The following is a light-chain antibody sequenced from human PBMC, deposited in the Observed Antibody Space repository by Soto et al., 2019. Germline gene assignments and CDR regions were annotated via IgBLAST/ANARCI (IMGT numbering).Light chain of an antibody. J-gene: IGKJ2*01. Sequence: DMQMTKSLSSLSASVGDTVTITCRASQRISNSLSWYQQKPGKDPKSLIYVASTLQRGVPSRFSGGGSGTDFTLTISSLQPEDDATYCCQQTFSPLYAFGQGTKLQIK. CDR3: QQTFSPLYA. CDR1: QRISNS. V-gene: IGKV1-39*01. CDR2: VAS.